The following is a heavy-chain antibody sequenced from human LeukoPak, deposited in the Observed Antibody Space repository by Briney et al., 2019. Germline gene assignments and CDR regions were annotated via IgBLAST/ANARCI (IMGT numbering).Heavy chain of an antibody. Sequence: GGSLRLSCAASGLTFSNYGMAWVRQAPGKGLEWVSAISGSGESTYNADSVKGRFTISRDNSKNTLYLQMNSLRAEDTAVYYCARGPPRTFDYWGQGTLVTVSS. J-gene: IGHJ4*02. CDR3: ARGPPRTFDY. V-gene: IGHV3-23*01. CDR2: ISGSGEST. CDR1: GLTFSNYG.